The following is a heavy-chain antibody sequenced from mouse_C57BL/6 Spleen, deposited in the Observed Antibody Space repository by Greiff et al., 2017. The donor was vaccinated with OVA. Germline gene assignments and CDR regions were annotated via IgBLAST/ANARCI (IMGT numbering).Heavy chain of an antibody. V-gene: IGHV1-82*01. Sequence: VQLQQSGPELVKPGASVKISCKASGYAFSSSWMNWVKQRPGKGLEWIGRIYPGDGDTNYNGKFKGKATLTADKSSSTAYMQLSSLTSEDSAVYFCARERSITTVVADYAMDYWGQGTSVTVSS. CDR3: ARERSITTVVADYAMDY. CDR1: GYAFSSSW. D-gene: IGHD1-1*01. CDR2: IYPGDGDT. J-gene: IGHJ4*01.